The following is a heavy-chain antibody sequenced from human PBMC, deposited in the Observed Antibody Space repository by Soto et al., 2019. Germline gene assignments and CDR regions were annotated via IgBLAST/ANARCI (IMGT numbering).Heavy chain of an antibody. CDR1: GGTFKNYG. J-gene: IGHJ4*02. CDR3: AGEVGGTGLHF. CDR2: IIPMFGTA. D-gene: IGHD3-9*01. V-gene: IGHV1-69*12. Sequence: QDQRVQSGAKVKKPGSSVKVSCRTSGGTFKNYGFSWVRQAPGQGLEWMGGIIPMFGTANYGQIFQGRLTITADESTSTAYMELSSLKSEDTAVYYCAGEVGGTGLHFWGQGTLVIVSS.